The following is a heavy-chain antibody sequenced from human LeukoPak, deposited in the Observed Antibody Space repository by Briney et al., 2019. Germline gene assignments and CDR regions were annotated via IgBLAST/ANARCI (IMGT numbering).Heavy chain of an antibody. J-gene: IGHJ4*02. CDR3: ARDYAGSPDY. Sequence: QTGGSLRLSCTASGFTFSTYWINWVRQSHGKGLVWVALINGDGSTTTHAASVKGRFTISRDNAKNTAYLQMNSLRDEDTAVYFCARDYAGSPDYWGQGTLVTVSA. CDR2: INGDGSTT. V-gene: IGHV3-74*03. CDR1: GFTFSTYW. D-gene: IGHD3-10*01.